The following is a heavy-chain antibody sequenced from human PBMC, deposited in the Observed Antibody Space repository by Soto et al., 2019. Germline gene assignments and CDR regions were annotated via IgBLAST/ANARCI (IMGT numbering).Heavy chain of an antibody. Sequence: EVQLVESGGSLVQPGGSLRLSCAASGFTFSSYSMNWVRQAPGKGLEWVSYISSSSSTKYYADSVKGRFTISRDSAKNSLYLQMNSLRDEDTAVYYCATLPYSSSWYDGYWGQGTLVTVSS. CDR3: ATLPYSSSWYDGY. V-gene: IGHV3-48*02. CDR2: ISSSSSTK. J-gene: IGHJ4*02. CDR1: GFTFSSYS. D-gene: IGHD6-13*01.